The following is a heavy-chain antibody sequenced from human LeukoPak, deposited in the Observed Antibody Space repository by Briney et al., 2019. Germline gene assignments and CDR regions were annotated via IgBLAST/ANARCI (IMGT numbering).Heavy chain of an antibody. Sequence: SETLSLTCTVSGDSISAYYWSWIRQPPGKGLEWIGYIYYSGSTNYNPSLKSRVTISVDTSKNQFSLKLTSVTAADTAVYYCAGGYDWGATEYWGQGTLVTVSS. CDR1: GDSISAYY. J-gene: IGHJ4*02. D-gene: IGHD5-12*01. V-gene: IGHV4-59*01. CDR3: AGGYDWGATEY. CDR2: IYYSGST.